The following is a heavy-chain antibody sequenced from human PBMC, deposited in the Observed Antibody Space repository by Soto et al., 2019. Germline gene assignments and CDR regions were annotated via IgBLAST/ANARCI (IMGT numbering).Heavy chain of an antibody. CDR3: VRDLDVSGSYYTDY. V-gene: IGHV1-18*01. D-gene: IGHD3-10*01. CDR1: GYTFSIYG. J-gene: IGHJ4*02. Sequence: QIQLVQSGAEVKKPGASVKVSCKASGYTFSIYGINWVRQAPGQGLEWMGWTRPNNGNTKYAQNLQGRVTMTTDTSTSTAYMELRSLRPADTAVYYCVRDLDVSGSYYTDYWGQGTLVTVSS. CDR2: TRPNNGNT.